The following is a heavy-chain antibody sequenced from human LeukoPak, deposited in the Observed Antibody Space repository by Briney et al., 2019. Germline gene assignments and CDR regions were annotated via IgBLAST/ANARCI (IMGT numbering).Heavy chain of an antibody. CDR3: ARDSSGYYRGHYFDY. V-gene: IGHV3-30-3*01. Sequence: GGSLRLSCAASGFTFSSYAMHWVRQGPGKGLEWVAVISYDGSNKYYADSVKGRFTISRDNSKNTLYLQMNSLRAEDTAVYYCARDSSGYYRGHYFDYWGQGTLVTVSS. J-gene: IGHJ4*02. CDR2: ISYDGSNK. D-gene: IGHD3-22*01. CDR1: GFTFSSYA.